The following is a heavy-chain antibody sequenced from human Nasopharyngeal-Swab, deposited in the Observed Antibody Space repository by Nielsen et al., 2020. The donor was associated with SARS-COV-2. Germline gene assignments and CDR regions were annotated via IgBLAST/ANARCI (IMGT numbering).Heavy chain of an antibody. V-gene: IGHV4-4*02. CDR2: ISHNGNA. CDR1: GGSISSSYW. J-gene: IGHJ4*02. CDR3: ARSRRGAFDY. Sequence: SETLSLTCAVSGGSISSSYWWSCVRQPPGKGLEWIGEISHNGNANYHPSLKSRVTISLDESRNQFSLNLNSVTAADTAVYYCARSRRGAFDYWGQGTLVTVSS. D-gene: IGHD2-2*01.